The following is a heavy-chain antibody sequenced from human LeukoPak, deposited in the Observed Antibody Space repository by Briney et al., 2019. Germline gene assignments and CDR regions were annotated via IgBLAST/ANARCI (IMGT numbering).Heavy chain of an antibody. D-gene: IGHD3-9*01. CDR1: GFTFTSYP. J-gene: IGHJ4*02. Sequence: GGSLRLSCAASGFTFTSYPLTWVRQAPGKGLEWVSAISVSGDSTYYADSVQGRFTISRDNSKNTLYLQMNSLRAEDTAVYYCAKAYYDILTGPREWGQGTLVTVSS. CDR2: ISVSGDST. CDR3: AKAYYDILTGPRE. V-gene: IGHV3-23*01.